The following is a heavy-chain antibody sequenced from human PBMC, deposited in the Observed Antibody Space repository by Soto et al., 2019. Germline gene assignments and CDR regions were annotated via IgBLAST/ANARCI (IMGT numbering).Heavy chain of an antibody. CDR1: TFIFSTYW. CDR3: VGDGNNWNDFDY. V-gene: IGHV3-7*01. CDR2: IKRDGSET. J-gene: IGHJ4*02. Sequence: ESGGGLVQPGGSLRLSCAAPTFIFSTYWMTWVRQAPGKGLEWVANIKRDGSETHYADSVTGRFTISRDSAKNSLYLQMNSLRVEDTAVYYWVGDGNNWNDFDYWGQGPLVTVSS. D-gene: IGHD1-20*01.